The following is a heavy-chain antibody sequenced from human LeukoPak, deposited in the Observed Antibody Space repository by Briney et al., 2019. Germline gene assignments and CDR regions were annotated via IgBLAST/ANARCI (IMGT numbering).Heavy chain of an antibody. J-gene: IGHJ4*02. Sequence: SWIRQPPGKALEWLALIYWDDDKRYSPSLKSRLTITKDTSKNQVVLTMTNMDPVDTATHYCAHSYYDFWSGYYSFDYWGQGTLVTVSS. CDR1: S. D-gene: IGHD3-3*01. CDR2: IYWDDDK. V-gene: IGHV2-5*08. CDR3: AHSYYDFWSGYYSFDY.